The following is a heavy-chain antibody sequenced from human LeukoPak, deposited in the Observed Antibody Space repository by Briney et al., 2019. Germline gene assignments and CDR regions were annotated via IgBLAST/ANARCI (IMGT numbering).Heavy chain of an antibody. Sequence: ASVKVSCKASGYTFTYFGLSWVRQAPGQGLEWLGSISVHNGNTKYATKFQGRVTITTDTSTSTAYLELRSLRSDDTAVYYCARGLYDGDYWGQGSLVTVSS. CDR1: GYTFTYFG. J-gene: IGHJ4*02. V-gene: IGHV1-18*01. CDR2: ISVHNGNT. CDR3: ARGLYDGDY. D-gene: IGHD3-22*01.